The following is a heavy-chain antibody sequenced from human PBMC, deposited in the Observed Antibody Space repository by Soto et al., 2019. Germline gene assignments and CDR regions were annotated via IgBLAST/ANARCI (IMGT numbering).Heavy chain of an antibody. J-gene: IGHJ4*02. CDR2: ISYDGSNK. CDR3: ARDPMGRYYGSGSYYFDY. CDR1: GFTFSSYA. V-gene: IGHV3-30-3*01. D-gene: IGHD3-10*01. Sequence: QVQLVESGGGVVQPGRSLRLSCAASGFTFSSYAMHWVRQAPGKGLEWVAVISYDGSNKYYADSVKGRFTISRDNSKNTMYLQMNRLRVEDTAVYYCARDPMGRYYGSGSYYFDYWGQGTLVTVSS.